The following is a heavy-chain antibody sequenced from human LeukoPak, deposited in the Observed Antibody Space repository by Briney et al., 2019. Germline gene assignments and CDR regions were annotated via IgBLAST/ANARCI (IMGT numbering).Heavy chain of an antibody. J-gene: IGHJ4*02. CDR1: GFTFSSYG. Sequence: GGSLRLSCAASGFTFSSYGMHWVRQAPGKGLEWVAVISYDVGKKYYADSVKGRFTISRDNSKNTLYLQMDSLRAEDTAVYYCAKDDYYDTSGYRDWGQGTLVTVSS. CDR3: AKDDYYDTSGYRD. D-gene: IGHD3-22*01. V-gene: IGHV3-30*18. CDR2: ISYDVGKK.